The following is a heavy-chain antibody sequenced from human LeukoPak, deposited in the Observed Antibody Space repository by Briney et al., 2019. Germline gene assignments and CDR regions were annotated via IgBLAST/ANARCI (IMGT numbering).Heavy chain of an antibody. CDR1: GFTFSSYS. CDR2: ISSSSSYI. J-gene: IGHJ4*02. D-gene: IGHD3-22*01. Sequence: GRSLRLSCAASGFTFSSYSMNWVRQAPGKGLEWVSSISSSSSYIYYADSVKGRFTISRDNAKNSMYLQMNSLRAEDTAVYYCARGPPPADYDSSGYYAFDYFDYWGQGTLVTVSS. CDR3: ARGPPPADYDSSGYYAFDYFDY. V-gene: IGHV3-21*01.